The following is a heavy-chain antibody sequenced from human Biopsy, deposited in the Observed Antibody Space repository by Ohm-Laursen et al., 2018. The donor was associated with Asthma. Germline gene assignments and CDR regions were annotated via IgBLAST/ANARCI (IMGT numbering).Heavy chain of an antibody. D-gene: IGHD5-24*01. Sequence: GSLRLSCTASGFSVSTKYMSWVRQAPGKGLKWVSLIYSGDNTYYADSVKGRFTISRDHSKLYLQMNNLRAEDTAVYHCARISRLGYNSLDYGMDVWGQGTTVTVSS. V-gene: IGHV3-53*01. CDR3: ARISRLGYNSLDYGMDV. CDR2: IYSGDNT. J-gene: IGHJ6*02. CDR1: GFSVSTKY.